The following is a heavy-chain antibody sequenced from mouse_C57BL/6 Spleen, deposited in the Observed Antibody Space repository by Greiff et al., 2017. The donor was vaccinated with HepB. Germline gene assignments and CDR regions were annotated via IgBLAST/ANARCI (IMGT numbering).Heavy chain of an antibody. D-gene: IGHD4-1*01. CDR1: GFTFSSYA. CDR2: ISSGGDYI. CDR3: TRRGNWDGYFDV. Sequence: DVMLVESGEGLVKPGGSLKLSCAASGFTFSSYAMSWVRQTPEKRLEWVAYISSGGDYIYYADTVKGRFTISRDNARNTLYLQMSSLKSEDTAMYYCTRRGNWDGYFDVWGTGTTVTVSS. V-gene: IGHV5-9-1*02. J-gene: IGHJ1*03.